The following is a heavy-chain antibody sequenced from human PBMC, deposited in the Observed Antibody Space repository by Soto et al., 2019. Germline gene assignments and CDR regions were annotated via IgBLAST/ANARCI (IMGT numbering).Heavy chain of an antibody. D-gene: IGHD3-22*01. J-gene: IGHJ5*02. CDR3: ARPYDHYDSSGYNT. CDR2: IDPSDSYT. Sequence: PGESLKISCKGSGYSFTSYWISWVRQMPGKGLEWIGRIDPSDSYTNYSPSFQGHVTISADKSISTAYLQWSSLKASDTAMYYCARPYDHYDSSGYNTWGQGTLVTVSS. V-gene: IGHV5-10-1*01. CDR1: GYSFTSYW.